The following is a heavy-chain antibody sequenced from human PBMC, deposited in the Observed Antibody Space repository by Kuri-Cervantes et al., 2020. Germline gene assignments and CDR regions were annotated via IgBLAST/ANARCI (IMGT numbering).Heavy chain of an antibody. Sequence: SETLSLTCTVSGGSISSYDWSWIRQPPGKGLEWIGYIYYSGSTNYNPSLKSRVTISVDTSKNQFSLKLSSVTAADTAVYYCATAGDDSSGYLRFDPWGQGTLVTVSS. V-gene: IGHV4-59*12. CDR3: ATAGDDSSGYLRFDP. D-gene: IGHD3-22*01. CDR1: GGSISSYD. CDR2: IYYSGST. J-gene: IGHJ5*02.